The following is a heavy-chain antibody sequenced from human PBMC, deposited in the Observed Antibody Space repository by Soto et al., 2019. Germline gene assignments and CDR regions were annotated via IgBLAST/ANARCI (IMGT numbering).Heavy chain of an antibody. CDR1: GGSISSYY. J-gene: IGHJ4*02. Sequence: SETLSLTCTVSGGSISSYYWSWIRQPPGKGLEWIGYIYYSGSTDYDPSLKSRVTISVDTSKNQFSLKLSSVTAADTAVYYCARSRGGYFDYWGQGTLVTVSS. V-gene: IGHV4-59*01. CDR3: ARSRGGYFDY. CDR2: IYYSGST. D-gene: IGHD3-16*01.